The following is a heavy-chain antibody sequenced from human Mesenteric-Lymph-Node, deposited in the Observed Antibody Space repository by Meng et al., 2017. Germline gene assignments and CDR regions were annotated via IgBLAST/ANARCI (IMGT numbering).Heavy chain of an antibody. D-gene: IGHD6-19*01. CDR2: INHSGST. J-gene: IGHJ4*02. V-gene: IGHV4-34*01. CDR1: GGSFSGYY. CDR3: ARGIAVAGYPF. Sequence: QVQLQQWGAGRLKPSETLSLTCAAYGGSFSGYYWSWIRQPPGKGLEWIGEINHSGSTNYNPSLKSRVTISVDTSKNPFSLKLSSVTAADTAVYYCARGIAVAGYPFWGQGTLVTVSS.